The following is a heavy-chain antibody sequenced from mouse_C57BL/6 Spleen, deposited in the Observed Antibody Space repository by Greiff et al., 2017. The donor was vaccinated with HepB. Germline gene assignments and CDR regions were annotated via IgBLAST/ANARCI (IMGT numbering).Heavy chain of an antibody. J-gene: IGHJ2*01. D-gene: IGHD2-1*01. V-gene: IGHV1-55*01. Sequence: QVQLQQPGAELVKPGASVKMSCKASGYTFTSYWITWVKQRPGQGLEWIGDIYPGSGSTNYNEKLKSKATLTVDTSSSTAYMQLSSLTSEDSAVYYCARDGNYEEDYFDYWGQGTTLTVAS. CDR2: IYPGSGST. CDR3: ARDGNYEEDYFDY. CDR1: GYTFTSYW.